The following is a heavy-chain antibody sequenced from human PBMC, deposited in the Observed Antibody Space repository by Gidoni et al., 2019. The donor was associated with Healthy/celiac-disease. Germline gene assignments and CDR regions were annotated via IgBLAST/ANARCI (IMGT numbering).Heavy chain of an antibody. V-gene: IGHV3-23*01. CDR3: AKVDHIVVVTAAYYFDY. J-gene: IGHJ4*02. D-gene: IGHD2-21*02. Sequence: EVQLLESGGGLVQPGGSLRLSCAASGFTFSSYAMSWVRQAPGKGLEWVSAIRGSGGSTYYADSVKGRFTISRDNSKNTLYLQMNSLRAEDTAVYYCAKVDHIVVVTAAYYFDYWGQGTLVTVSS. CDR2: IRGSGGST. CDR1: GFTFSSYA.